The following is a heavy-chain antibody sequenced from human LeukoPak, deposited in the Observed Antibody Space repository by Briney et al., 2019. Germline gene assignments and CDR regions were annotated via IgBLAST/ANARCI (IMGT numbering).Heavy chain of an antibody. J-gene: IGHJ5*02. CDR1: GGSFSGYY. V-gene: IGHV4-34*01. Sequence: SETLSLTCAVYGGSFSGYYWSWIRQPPGKGLEWIGEINHSGSTNYNPSLKSRVTISVDTSKNQFSLELSSVTAADTAVYYCASWAMVRGVIGWFDPWGQGTLVTVSS. D-gene: IGHD3-10*01. CDR3: ASWAMVRGVIGWFDP. CDR2: INHSGST.